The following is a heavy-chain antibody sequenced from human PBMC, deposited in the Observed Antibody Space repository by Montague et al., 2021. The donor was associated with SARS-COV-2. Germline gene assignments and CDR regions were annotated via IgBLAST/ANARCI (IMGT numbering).Heavy chain of an antibody. CDR2: IYNSGTT. CDR1: GGSISSGGYC. J-gene: IGHJ5*02. D-gene: IGHD5-12*01. Sequence: TLSLTCIVSGGSISSGGYCWNWIRQYPGKGLEWIGYIYNSGTTSYSPSLRSRATISIDTSKNLFSLKLTSVTAADTAVYYCARTVLYSGYDYSWFDPWGQGTPVTVSS. V-gene: IGHV4-31*03. CDR3: ARTVLYSGYDYSWFDP.